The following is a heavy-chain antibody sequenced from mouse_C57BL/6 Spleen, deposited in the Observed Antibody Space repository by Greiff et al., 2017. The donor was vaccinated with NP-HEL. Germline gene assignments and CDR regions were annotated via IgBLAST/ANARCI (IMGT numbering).Heavy chain of an antibody. CDR1: GYSFTGYY. D-gene: IGHD1-1*01. J-gene: IGHJ1*03. CDR3: ARALSYYYGSSPVGFDV. Sequence: VQLQQSGPELVKPGASVKISCKASGYSFTGYYMNWVKQSPEKSLEWIGEINPSTGGTTYNQKFKAKATLTVDKSSSTAYMQLKSLTSEDSAVYYCARALSYYYGSSPVGFDVWGTGTTVTVSS. CDR2: INPSTGGT. V-gene: IGHV1-42*01.